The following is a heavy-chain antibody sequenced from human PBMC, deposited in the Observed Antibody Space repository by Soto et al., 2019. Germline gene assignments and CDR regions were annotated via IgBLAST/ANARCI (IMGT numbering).Heavy chain of an antibody. CDR1: GYAFKSYI. Sequence: ASVKVSCKASGYAFKSYIVTWVRQAPGQGLEWMGWISPYNSDTTYAHKFQGRVTMTIDTPTTTAHMELRSLTSDDTAVYYCARGGAHLYGLDVWG. CDR2: ISPYNSDT. V-gene: IGHV1-18*01. CDR3: ARGGAHLYGLDV. J-gene: IGHJ6*02. D-gene: IGHD3-16*01.